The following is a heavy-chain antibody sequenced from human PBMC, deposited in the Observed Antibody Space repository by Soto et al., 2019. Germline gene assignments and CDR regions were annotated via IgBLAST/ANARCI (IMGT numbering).Heavy chain of an antibody. CDR1: GYTFTGYY. CDR2: INPNSGGT. D-gene: IGHD3-10*01. J-gene: IGHJ4*02. V-gene: IGHV1-2*04. CDR3: ARGGGVYGSGSDYNLDY. Sequence: ASVKVSCKASGYTFTGYYMHWVRQAPGQGLEWMGWINPNSGGTNYAQKFQGWVTMTRDTSISTAYMELSRLRSDDTAVNDGARGGGVYGSGSDYNLDYWGQGTLVTVSS.